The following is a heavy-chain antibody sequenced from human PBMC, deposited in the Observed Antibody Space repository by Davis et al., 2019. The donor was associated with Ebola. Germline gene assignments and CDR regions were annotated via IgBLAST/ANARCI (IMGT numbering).Heavy chain of an antibody. CDR2: IYPGDSDT. J-gene: IGHJ6*04. Sequence: GESLKISCKGSGYSFTSYWIAWVRQMPGKGLEWMGIIYPGDSDTRYRPSFQGQVNIPADKSISTAYLQWSSLKASDTAMYYCARQGDIVVVPAASPKSYYYYYGMDVWGKGTTVTVSS. V-gene: IGHV5-51*01. CDR1: GYSFTSYW. CDR3: ARQGDIVVVPAASPKSYYYYYGMDV. D-gene: IGHD2-2*01.